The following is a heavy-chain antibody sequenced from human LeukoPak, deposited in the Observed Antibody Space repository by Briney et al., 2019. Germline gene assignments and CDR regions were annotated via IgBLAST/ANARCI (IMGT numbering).Heavy chain of an antibody. J-gene: IGHJ4*02. D-gene: IGHD6-19*01. CDR1: GFTFSSYA. Sequence: PGGSLRLSCAASGFTFSSYAMSWVRQAPGKGLEWVSAISGSGGSTYYADSVKGRFTISRDNSKNTLYLQMNSLRAEDTAVYYCAKDRQWRDSSGLFDYWGQGTLVTVSS. CDR3: AKDRQWRDSSGLFDY. V-gene: IGHV3-23*01. CDR2: ISGSGGST.